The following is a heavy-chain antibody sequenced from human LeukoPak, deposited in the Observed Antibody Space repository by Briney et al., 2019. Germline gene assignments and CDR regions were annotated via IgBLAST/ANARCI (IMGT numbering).Heavy chain of an antibody. V-gene: IGHV3-7*01. Sequence: GGSLRLSCAASGFTFSSYWMSWVRRAPGKGLEWVANIKQDGSEKYYVDSVKGRFTISRDNAKNSLYLQMNSLRAEDTAVYYCASELRYFDWLLSYFDYWGQGTLVTVSS. D-gene: IGHD3-9*01. CDR3: ASELRYFDWLLSYFDY. J-gene: IGHJ4*02. CDR1: GFTFSSYW. CDR2: IKQDGSEK.